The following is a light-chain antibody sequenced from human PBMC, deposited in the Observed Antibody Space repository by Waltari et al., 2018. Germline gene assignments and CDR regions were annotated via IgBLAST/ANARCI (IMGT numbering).Light chain of an antibody. CDR3: ASWDDSMNGHWV. Sequence: QSVLTQPPSASGTPGQRVTISCSGSASNIGGNLVNWYQQLPGKAPKLRIYRSDLRPSGVPDRFSGSKSGTSASLAISGLQSEDEADYFCASWDDSMNGHWVFGGGTKVTVL. V-gene: IGLV1-44*01. CDR1: ASNIGGNL. J-gene: IGLJ3*02. CDR2: RSD.